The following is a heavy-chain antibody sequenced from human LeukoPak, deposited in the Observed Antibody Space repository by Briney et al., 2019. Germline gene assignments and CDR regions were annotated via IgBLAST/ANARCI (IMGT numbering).Heavy chain of an antibody. J-gene: IGHJ4*02. D-gene: IGHD7-27*01. V-gene: IGHV3-48*04. CDR3: ARNGDGHFDY. Sequence: GGSLRLSCAASGFTFSTYGMNWVRQAPGKGLEWVSYISSSGSSIYYADSVKGRFTISRDNAKNSLYLQMNSLRAEDTAVYYCARNGDGHFDYWGQGTLVTVSS. CDR1: GFTFSTYG. CDR2: ISSSGSSI.